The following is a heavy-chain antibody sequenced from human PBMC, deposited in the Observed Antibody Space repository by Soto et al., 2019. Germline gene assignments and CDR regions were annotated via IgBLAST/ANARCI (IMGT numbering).Heavy chain of an antibody. V-gene: IGHV3-15*01. CDR2: IKSKTDGGTT. CDR3: TTDDSGSYPGPHY. D-gene: IGHD1-26*01. CDR1: VFTFINAW. J-gene: IGHJ4*02. Sequence: GGSLRLSCASSVFTFINAWMSWVRQAPGKGLEWVGRIKSKTDGGTTDYAAPVKGRFTISRDDSKNTLYLQMNSLKTEDTAVYYCTTDDSGSYPGPHYWGQGTLVTVSS.